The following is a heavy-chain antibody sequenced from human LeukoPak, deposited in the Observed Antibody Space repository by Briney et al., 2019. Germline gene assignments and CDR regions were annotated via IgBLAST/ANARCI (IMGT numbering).Heavy chain of an antibody. V-gene: IGHV4-39*07. CDR3: AAEVGYSHGAFVY. Sequence: SETLSLTCTVSGGSISSNNYYWGWIRQPPGKGLEWIGSIYYSGSTYYNPSLKSRVTISLDTSKNQFSLKLSSVTAADTAVYYCAAEVGYSHGAFVYWGQGTLVTVSS. CDR1: GGSISSNNYY. J-gene: IGHJ4*02. CDR2: IYYSGST. D-gene: IGHD5-18*01.